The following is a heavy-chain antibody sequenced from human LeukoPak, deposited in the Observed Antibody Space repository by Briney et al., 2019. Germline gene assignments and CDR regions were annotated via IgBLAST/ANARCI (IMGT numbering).Heavy chain of an antibody. CDR2: IYYDGSNK. CDR3: VSERGYTGYDYGYFDY. Sequence: GRSLRLSCAASGLTFRNYGMHWVRQAPGKGLEWVAVIYYDGSNKYYADSVKGRFTISRDNSKNTLYLQMNSLRAEDTAVYYCVSERGYTGYDYGYFDYWGQGTLVTVSS. CDR1: GLTFRNYG. V-gene: IGHV3-33*01. J-gene: IGHJ4*02. D-gene: IGHD5-12*01.